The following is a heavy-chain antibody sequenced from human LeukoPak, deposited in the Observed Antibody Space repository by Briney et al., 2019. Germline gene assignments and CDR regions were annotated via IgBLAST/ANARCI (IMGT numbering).Heavy chain of an antibody. J-gene: IGHJ5*01. CDR3: ARGRSSWDQGHRDRKCNWFDS. V-gene: IGHV4-39*01. Sequence: SETLSLTCTVSGGSISSSSYYWGWIRQPPGKGLEWIGSIYYSGSTYYNPSLKSRVTISVDTSKNQFSLKLSSVTAADTAVYYCARGRSSWDQGHRDRKCNWFDSWGQGTLVTVSS. D-gene: IGHD6-13*01. CDR2: IYYSGST. CDR1: GGSISSSSYY.